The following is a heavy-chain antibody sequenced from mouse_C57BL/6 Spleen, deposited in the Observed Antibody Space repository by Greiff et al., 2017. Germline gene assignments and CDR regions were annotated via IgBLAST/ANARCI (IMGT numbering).Heavy chain of an antibody. J-gene: IGHJ2*01. CDR2: IYPRSGNT. D-gene: IGHD2-3*01. Sequence: VKLMESGAELARPGASVKLSCKASGYTFTSYGISWVKQRTGQGLEWIGEIYPRSGNTYYNEKFKGKATLTADKSSSTAYMELRSLTSEDSAVYFCARTGYYPYYFDYWGQGTTLTVSS. V-gene: IGHV1-81*01. CDR3: ARTGYYPYYFDY. CDR1: GYTFTSYG.